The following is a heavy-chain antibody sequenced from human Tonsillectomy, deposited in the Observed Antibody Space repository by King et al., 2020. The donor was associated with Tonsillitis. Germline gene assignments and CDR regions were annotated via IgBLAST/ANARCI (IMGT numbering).Heavy chain of an antibody. Sequence: LQMQESGPGLVKPSQTLSLTCTVSGGSISSGDYYWSWIRQPPGKGLEWIGYIYYSGSTYYNPSLKSRVTISVDTSKNQFSLKLSSVTAADTAVYYCARYTRITIFGVVRSGGYYYGMDVWGQGTTVTVSS. V-gene: IGHV4-30-4*01. CDR1: GGSISSGDYY. D-gene: IGHD3-3*01. CDR2: IYYSGST. J-gene: IGHJ6*02. CDR3: ARYTRITIFGVVRSGGYYYGMDV.